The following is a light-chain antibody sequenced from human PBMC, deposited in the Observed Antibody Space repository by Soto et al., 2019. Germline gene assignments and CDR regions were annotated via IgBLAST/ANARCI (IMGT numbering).Light chain of an antibody. V-gene: IGKV1-9*01. Sequence: DIQLTQSPSFLSASVGDRVTITCRASQGISSYLAWYQQKPGKAPKLLIYAASTLQYGVPSRFSGSGSGTEFTLTISSLQAEDFATYYCQQANSYPRTFGQGTKVEIK. CDR3: QQANSYPRT. J-gene: IGKJ1*01. CDR1: QGISSY. CDR2: AAS.